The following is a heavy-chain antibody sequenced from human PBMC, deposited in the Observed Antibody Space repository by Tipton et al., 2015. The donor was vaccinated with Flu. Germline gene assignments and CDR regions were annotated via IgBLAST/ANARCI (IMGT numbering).Heavy chain of an antibody. CDR2: INSDGSTT. CDR1: GFSFSSRW. J-gene: IGHJ6*02. V-gene: IGHV3-74*01. CDR3: ASGTPGAPRSGMDV. D-gene: IGHD1-26*01. Sequence: SLRLSCAASGFSFSSRWVHWVRRAPGKGLVWVSRINSDGSTTEYADSVKGRFTISRDNARSTLYLQMNSLTTEDTAVYYCASGTPGAPRSGMDVWGQGTTVTVS.